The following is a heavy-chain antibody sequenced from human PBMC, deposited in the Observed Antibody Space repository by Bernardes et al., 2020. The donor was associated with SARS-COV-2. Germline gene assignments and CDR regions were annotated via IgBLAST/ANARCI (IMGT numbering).Heavy chain of an antibody. CDR3: ASPDSKNFDP. J-gene: IGHJ5*02. Sequence: SEPLSLTCAVSGGSMNSNNWWSWVRQPPGKGLEWIGEIHHSGRSHYNPSLKSRVTMSIDESKSQFSLNLNSVTAADTAVYYCASPDSKNFDPWGQGTLVTVSS. D-gene: IGHD2-21*01. CDR1: GGSMNSNNW. CDR2: IHHSGRS. V-gene: IGHV4-4*02.